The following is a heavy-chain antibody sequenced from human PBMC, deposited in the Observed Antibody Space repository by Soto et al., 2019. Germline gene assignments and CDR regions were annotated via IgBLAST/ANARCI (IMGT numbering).Heavy chain of an antibody. CDR2: VSAYNGNT. Sequence: ASVKVSCKASGYTFTSYGISWVRQAPGQGLEWMEWVSAYNGNTNYAQKVQGRVTMTTDKSTTTAYMELRSLRSDDTAVYYCARDTRFDYVLDYWGQGTLVTVSS. V-gene: IGHV1-18*01. D-gene: IGHD3-16*01. CDR1: GYTFTSYG. CDR3: ARDTRFDYVLDY. J-gene: IGHJ4*02.